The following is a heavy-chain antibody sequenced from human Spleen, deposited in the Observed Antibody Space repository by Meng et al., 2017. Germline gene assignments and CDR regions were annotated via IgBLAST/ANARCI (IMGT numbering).Heavy chain of an antibody. D-gene: IGHD3-16*01. J-gene: IGHJ4*02. CDR2: IYYSGST. Sequence: VQLQESGPGLVKPSQTLSLTCTVSGGSISSGGYYWSWIRQHPGKGLEWIGYIYYSGSTYYNPSLKSRVTISVDTSKNQFSLKLSSVTAADTAVYYCAKRGWGQPKFYFDNWGQGTLVTVSS. CDR1: GGSISSGGYY. V-gene: IGHV4-31*03. CDR3: AKRGWGQPKFYFDN.